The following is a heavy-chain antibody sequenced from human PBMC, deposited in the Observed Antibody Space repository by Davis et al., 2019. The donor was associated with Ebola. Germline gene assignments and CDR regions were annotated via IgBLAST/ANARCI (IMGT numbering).Heavy chain of an antibody. V-gene: IGHV3-21*01. Sequence: LKISCAASGFTFSSYSMNWVRQAPGKGLEWVSSISSSSSYIYYADSVKGRFTISRDNAKNSLYLQMNSLRAEDTAVYYCAREVVIISHNWFDPWGQGTLVTVSS. J-gene: IGHJ5*02. D-gene: IGHD3-3*01. CDR3: AREVVIISHNWFDP. CDR2: ISSSSSYI. CDR1: GFTFSSYS.